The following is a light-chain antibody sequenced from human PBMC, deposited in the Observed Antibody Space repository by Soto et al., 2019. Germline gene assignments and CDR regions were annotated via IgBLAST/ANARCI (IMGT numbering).Light chain of an antibody. CDR3: QQYNSYPLT. V-gene: IGKV1-5*01. CDR1: QSINKW. Sequence: DIQMPQSPSTLSASVGDTVTITCRASQSINKWLAWYQQKPGKAPKLLIYDASSLQSGVPSRFSGSESGTECTITFSSLQPDDGSTYDCQQYNSYPLTFGGGTKVDNK. J-gene: IGKJ4*01. CDR2: DAS.